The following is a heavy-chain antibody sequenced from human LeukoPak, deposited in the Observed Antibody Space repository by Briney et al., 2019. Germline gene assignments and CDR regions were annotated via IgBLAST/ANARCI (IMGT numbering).Heavy chain of an antibody. D-gene: IGHD3-10*01. Sequence: GGSLRLSCAASGFTFSSYAMSWVRQAPGKGLEWVSAISGSGGSTYYADSVKGRFTVSRDNSKNTLYLQMNSLRAEDTAVYYCARSYGSGSYQSHWGQGTLVTVSS. V-gene: IGHV3-23*01. J-gene: IGHJ4*02. CDR2: ISGSGGST. CDR1: GFTFSSYA. CDR3: ARSYGSGSYQSH.